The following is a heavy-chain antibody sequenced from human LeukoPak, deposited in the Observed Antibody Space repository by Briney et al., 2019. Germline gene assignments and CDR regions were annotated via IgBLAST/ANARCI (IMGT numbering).Heavy chain of an antibody. D-gene: IGHD3-10*01. CDR2: IWYDGSNK. V-gene: IGHV3-33*01. CDR1: GLIFSGYG. J-gene: IGHJ4*02. Sequence: PGGSLRLSCAASGLIFSGYGMHWVRQAPGKGLGWVAVIWYDGSNKYYTDSVKGRFTISRDNSKNTLYLQMNSLRVEDTAVYYCARWGSGKSFDYWGQGTLVTVSS. CDR3: ARWGSGKSFDY.